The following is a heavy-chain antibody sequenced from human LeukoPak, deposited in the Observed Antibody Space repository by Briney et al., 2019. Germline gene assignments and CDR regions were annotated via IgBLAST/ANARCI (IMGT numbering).Heavy chain of an antibody. CDR1: GFTFSSYG. CDR2: IWYDGSNK. D-gene: IGHD6-13*01. CDR3: ARDPGQQLFSGPFN. V-gene: IGHV3-33*01. Sequence: QPGGSLRLSCAASGFTFSSYGMHWVRQAPGKGLEWVAVIWYDGSNKYYADSVKGRFTISGDNSKNTLYLQMNSLRAEDTAVYYCARDPGQQLFSGPFNWGQGTLVTVSS. J-gene: IGHJ4*02.